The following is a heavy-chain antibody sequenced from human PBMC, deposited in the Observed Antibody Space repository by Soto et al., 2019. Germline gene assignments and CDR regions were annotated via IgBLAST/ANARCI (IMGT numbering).Heavy chain of an antibody. CDR1: GINYNTYA. CDR2: INAGNGDT. CDR3: ARAISGYVT. V-gene: IGHV1-3*01. J-gene: IGHJ4*02. Sequence: QVQLVQSGAEMKKPGASVKLSCKTSGINYNTYAIHWVRQAPGQGLECMGWINAGNGDTRYSQTFQGRVTLTRDTAASTVYMDLDSLKSEDPGVYYCARAISGYVTWGQGTLVTVSS. D-gene: IGHD5-12*01.